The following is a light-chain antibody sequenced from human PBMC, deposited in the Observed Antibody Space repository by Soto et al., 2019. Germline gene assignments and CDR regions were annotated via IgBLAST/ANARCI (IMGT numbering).Light chain of an antibody. Sequence: DIQMTQSPSSLSASVGDRVTITCRASQDISVYLAWYQQKPGKVPKLRIYSASTLQSGVPSRFSGSGSGTDFTLTISSLQPEDVATSFCQKFNTAPLTFGQGTRLEIK. V-gene: IGKV1-27*01. J-gene: IGKJ5*01. CDR2: SAS. CDR1: QDISVY. CDR3: QKFNTAPLT.